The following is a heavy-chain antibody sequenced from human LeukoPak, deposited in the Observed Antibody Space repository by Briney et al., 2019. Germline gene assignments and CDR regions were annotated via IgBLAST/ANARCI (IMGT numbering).Heavy chain of an antibody. CDR2: IYSGGST. Sequence: GGSLRLSCAASGFTVSSNYMSWVRQAPGKGLEWVSVIYSGGSTYYAHSVKGRFTISRDNSKNTLYLQMNSLRAEDTAVYYCARDESGSYYNYWGQGTLVTASS. CDR1: GFTVSSNY. V-gene: IGHV3-66*02. CDR3: ARDESGSYYNY. D-gene: IGHD1-26*01. J-gene: IGHJ4*02.